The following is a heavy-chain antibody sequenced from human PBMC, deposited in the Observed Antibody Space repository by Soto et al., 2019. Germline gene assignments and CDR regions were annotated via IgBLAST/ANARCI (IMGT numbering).Heavy chain of an antibody. V-gene: IGHV4-61*01. CDR3: ARGPPAYCGGDCYPDS. D-gene: IGHD2-21*02. Sequence: QVQLQESGPGLVKPSETLSLTCTVSGDSVNNFNHYWNWIRQPPGKGLEWIGYVHNSGSTDFNPSLKTRVTMSVDTAKNQFSLRLTSVTAADTAVYYCARGPPAYCGGDCYPDSWGQGTRVTVSS. CDR1: GDSVNNFNHY. CDR2: VHNSGST. J-gene: IGHJ4*02.